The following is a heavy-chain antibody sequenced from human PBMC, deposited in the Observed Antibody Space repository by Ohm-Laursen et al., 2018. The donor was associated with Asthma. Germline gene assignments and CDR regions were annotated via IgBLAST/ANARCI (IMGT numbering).Heavy chain of an antibody. CDR1: GYTFSRYS. V-gene: IGHV3-21*01. J-gene: IGHJ3*02. CDR2: ISTASSFI. CDR3: ARARTGYYDALGGDAFDI. D-gene: IGHD3-22*01. Sequence: GSLRLSCAASGYTFSRYSIHWVRQIPGKGLEWVASISTASSFIYYADSVKGRFTISRGNAKNSLYLRSNSPRAADTAVYYCARARTGYYDALGGDAFDIWGQGTMVTVSS.